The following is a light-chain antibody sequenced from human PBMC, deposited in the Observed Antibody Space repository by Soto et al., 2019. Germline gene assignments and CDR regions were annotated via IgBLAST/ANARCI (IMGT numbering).Light chain of an antibody. V-gene: IGLV1-44*01. CDR1: SSNIGSSS. Sequence: QSVLTQPPSVSGAPGQRVTISCTGSSSNIGSSSVNWYQQLPGTAPKLLIYNNNQWPSGVPDRFSVSKSGTSASLAISGLQSEDEADYYCAAWDVTLNGLYAFGTGTKVTVL. CDR2: NNN. J-gene: IGLJ1*01. CDR3: AAWDVTLNGLYA.